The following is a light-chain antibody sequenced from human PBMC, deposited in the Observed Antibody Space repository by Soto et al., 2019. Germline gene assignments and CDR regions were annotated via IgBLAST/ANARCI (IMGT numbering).Light chain of an antibody. J-gene: IGKJ1*01. V-gene: IGKV1D-13*01. Sequence: AIQMTQSPSSLSASVGDRVTISCRASQGIGNALGWYQQKPGKPPKVLIYDASTLESGVPSTFDGSGFGTEFTLTISSLQPDDFATYYCQEYSDSSWTFGQGTKVDI. CDR2: DAS. CDR3: QEYSDSSWT. CDR1: QGIGNA.